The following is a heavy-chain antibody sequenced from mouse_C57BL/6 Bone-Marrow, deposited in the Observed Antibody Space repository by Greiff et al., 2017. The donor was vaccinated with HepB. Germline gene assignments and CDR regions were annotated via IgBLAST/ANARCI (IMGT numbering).Heavy chain of an antibody. CDR2: IHPNSGST. CDR1: GYTFTSYW. Sequence: VKLMESGAELVKPGASVKLSCKASGYTFTSYWMHWVKQRPGQGLEWIGMIHPNSGSTNYNEKFKSKATLTVDKSSSTAYMQLSSLTSEDSAVYYCARTHYYGSSHWYCDVWGTGTTVTVSS. CDR3: ARTHYYGSSHWYCDV. V-gene: IGHV1-64*01. D-gene: IGHD1-1*01. J-gene: IGHJ1*03.